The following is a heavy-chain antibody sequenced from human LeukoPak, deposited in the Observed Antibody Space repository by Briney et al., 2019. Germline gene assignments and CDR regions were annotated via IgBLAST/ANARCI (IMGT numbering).Heavy chain of an antibody. J-gene: IGHJ4*02. CDR3: ASGGDFPFDYFDY. D-gene: IGHD2-21*02. CDR1: GGSISSGDYY. V-gene: IGHV4-30-4*02. Sequence: SETLSLTCTVSGGSISSGDYYWSWIRQPPGKGLEWIGYIYYSGSTYYNPSLKSRVTISVDTSKNQFSLKLSSVTAADTAVYYCASGGDFPFDYFDYWGQGTLVTVSS. CDR2: IYYSGST.